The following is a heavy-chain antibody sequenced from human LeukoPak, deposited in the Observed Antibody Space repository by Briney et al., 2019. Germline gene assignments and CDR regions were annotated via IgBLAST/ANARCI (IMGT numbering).Heavy chain of an antibody. CDR1: GYTFTSYY. Sequence: ASVKVSCKASGYTFTSYYVHWVRQAPGQGLEWMGIINPSGGSTSYAQKFQGRVTMTRDTSTSTVYMELSSLRSEDTAVYYCARALGAAAATDYWGQGTLVTVSS. CDR2: INPSGGST. V-gene: IGHV1-46*01. J-gene: IGHJ4*02. D-gene: IGHD6-13*01. CDR3: ARALGAAAATDY.